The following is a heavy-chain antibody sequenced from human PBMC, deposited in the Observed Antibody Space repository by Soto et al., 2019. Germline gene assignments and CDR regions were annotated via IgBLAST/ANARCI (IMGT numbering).Heavy chain of an antibody. V-gene: IGHV3-33*01. J-gene: IGHJ6*02. CDR2: IWYDGSNE. CDR3: ARDDIPGIAVATYGMDV. CDR1: GFIFSNFG. D-gene: IGHD6-19*01. Sequence: QVQLVESGGGVVQPGRSLRLSCAASGFIFSNFGMHWVRQAPGRGLEWVAVIWYDGSNEYYADSVRGRFTISKDNSKNTLYLQMNSLRAEDTAVYYCARDDIPGIAVATYGMDVWGQGNTVTVSS.